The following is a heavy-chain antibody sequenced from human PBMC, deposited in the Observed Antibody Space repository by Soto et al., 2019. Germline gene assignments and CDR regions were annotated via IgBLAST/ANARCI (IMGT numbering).Heavy chain of an antibody. CDR2: IYYSGST. CDR1: GGSISSSSYY. V-gene: IGHV4-39*01. CDR3: ARHRSYYDSSGHLDY. Sequence: SETLSLTCTVSGGSISSSSYYWGWIRQPPGKGLEWIGSIYYSGSTYYNPSLKSRVTISVDTSKNQFSLKLSSVTAADTAVYYCARHRSYYDSSGHLDYWGQGTLVTVSS. J-gene: IGHJ4*02. D-gene: IGHD3-22*01.